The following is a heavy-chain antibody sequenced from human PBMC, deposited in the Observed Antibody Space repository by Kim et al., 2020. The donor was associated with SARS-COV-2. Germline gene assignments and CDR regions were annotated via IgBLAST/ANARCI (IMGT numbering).Heavy chain of an antibody. CDR1: GFTFSSYA. J-gene: IGHJ4*02. CDR3: AMTHYGGNSGALDY. V-gene: IGHV3-23*01. CDR2: ISGSGGST. D-gene: IGHD4-17*01. Sequence: GGSLRLSCAASGFTFSSYAMSWVRQAPGKGLEWVSAISGSGGSTYYADSVKGRFTISRDNSKNTLYLQMNSLRAEDTAVYYCAMTHYGGNSGALDYWGQGTLVTVSS.